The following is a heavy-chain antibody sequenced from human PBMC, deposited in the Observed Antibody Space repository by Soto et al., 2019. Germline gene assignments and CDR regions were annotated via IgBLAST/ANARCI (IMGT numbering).Heavy chain of an antibody. D-gene: IGHD5-12*01. CDR3: VRDRGYTGYDLEY. CDR1: GFPFRTYA. CDR2: INNNSDTI. Sequence: EVQLVESGGGLIQPGGSLRVSCAASGFPFRTYAMNWVRQAPGKGLEWVSYINNNSDTIYYADSVKGRFTISRDTAKKSLYLQRNSLRDEDTAVYYCVRDRGYTGYDLEYWGQGTLVTVSS. J-gene: IGHJ4*02. V-gene: IGHV3-48*02.